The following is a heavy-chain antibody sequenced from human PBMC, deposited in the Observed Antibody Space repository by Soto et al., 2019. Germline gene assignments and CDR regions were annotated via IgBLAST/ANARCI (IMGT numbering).Heavy chain of an antibody. V-gene: IGHV3-30-3*01. J-gene: IGHJ6*02. CDR1: GFTFSSYA. Sequence: GGSLRLSCAASGFTFSSYAMHWVRQAPGKGLEWVAVISYDGSNKYYADSVKGRFTISRDNSKNTLYLQMNSLRAEDTAVYYCARESYSGYDPKYYYYGMDVWGQGTTVTVSS. CDR2: ISYDGSNK. D-gene: IGHD5-12*01. CDR3: ARESYSGYDPKYYYYGMDV.